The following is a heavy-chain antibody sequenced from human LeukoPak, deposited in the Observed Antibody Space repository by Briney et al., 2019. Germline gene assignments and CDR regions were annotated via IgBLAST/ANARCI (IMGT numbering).Heavy chain of an antibody. J-gene: IGHJ5*02. CDR2: IFPIFGTP. Sequence: ASVTVSCKSSGGTFVSYPIGWVRQVPGQGLEWMGGIFPIFGTPNYAQKFQGRLTITADDSTNIAFMELTNLRSDDTAVYYCTRAGGRSWFDPWGQGTLVTVSS. CDR3: TRAGGRSWFDP. CDR1: GGTFVSYP. D-gene: IGHD1-26*01. V-gene: IGHV1-69*13.